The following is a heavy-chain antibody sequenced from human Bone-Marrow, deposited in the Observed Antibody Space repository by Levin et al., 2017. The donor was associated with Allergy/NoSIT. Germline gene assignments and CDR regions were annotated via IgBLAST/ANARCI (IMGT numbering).Heavy chain of an antibody. D-gene: IGHD3-3*01. J-gene: IGHJ6*02. Sequence: WASVKVSCKASGGTFSSYAISWVRQAPGQGLEWMGGIIPIFGTANYAQKFQGRVTITADKSTSTAYMELSSLRSEDTAVYYCARGTVLRFLEWPLGMDVWGQGTTVTVSS. V-gene: IGHV1-69*06. CDR2: IIPIFGTA. CDR3: ARGTVLRFLEWPLGMDV. CDR1: GGTFSSYA.